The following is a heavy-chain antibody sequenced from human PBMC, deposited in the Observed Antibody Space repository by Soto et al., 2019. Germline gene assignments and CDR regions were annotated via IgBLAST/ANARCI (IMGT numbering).Heavy chain of an antibody. D-gene: IGHD1-26*01. J-gene: IGHJ4*02. CDR1: GATLSSYA. CDR3: AIGSTYSGEFAH. V-gene: IGHV1-69*01. CDR2: FVPIVGRA. Sequence: QVQLMQSGAEVQKPGSSVKVSCKASGATLSSYAVTWVRQAPGQGLEWMGGFVPIVGRADYAQNLQGRVTIIAEEATNTGYMELSSLRVDDTAVYYCAIGSTYSGEFAHWGQGTLITVSS.